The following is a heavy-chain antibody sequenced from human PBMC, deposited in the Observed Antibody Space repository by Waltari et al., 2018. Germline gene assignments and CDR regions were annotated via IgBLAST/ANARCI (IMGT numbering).Heavy chain of an antibody. CDR3: AKDEGARLAPTFGMDA. V-gene: IGHV3-23*01. CDR2: LTASGLM. Sequence: EMQLLESGGALVQPGGSLRLSCVASGFPFRAYPMNWVRQAPGKGLEWVAVLTASGLMDYGDSGKGRFIISRDNSKNTLYLEMFRLRVEDTATYYCAKDEGARLAPTFGMDAWGQGTTVIVSS. CDR1: GFPFRAYP. J-gene: IGHJ6*02. D-gene: IGHD3-16*01.